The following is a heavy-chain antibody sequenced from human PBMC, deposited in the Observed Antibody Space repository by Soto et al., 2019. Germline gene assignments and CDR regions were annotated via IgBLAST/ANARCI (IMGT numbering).Heavy chain of an antibody. J-gene: IGHJ4*02. CDR2: IKSKTDGEAT. V-gene: IGHV3-15*07. CDR3: TTVAPYYYDTSGYFYGPFDF. D-gene: IGHD3-22*01. CDR1: GFTFSNAG. Sequence: GGSLRLSCAASGFTFSNAGMNWVRQAPGKGLEWVARIKSKTDGEATDYAAPVKGRFTISRDNSKNTLSLQLNSLKTEDTAMYYCTTVAPYYYDTSGYFYGPFDFWGLGTLVTVSS.